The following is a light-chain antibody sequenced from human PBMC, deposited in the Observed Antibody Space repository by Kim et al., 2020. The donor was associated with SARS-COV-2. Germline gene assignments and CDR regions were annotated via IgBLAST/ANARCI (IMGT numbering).Light chain of an antibody. V-gene: IGLV3-21*01. CDR2: FDS. Sequence: GLHCYQKNPARAPVLLIYFDSDWPSGTPERFPGSTSGNPATLPISGVEAGDEADYYCRVWNSRSDQWVFGGGPQLTV. CDR3: RVWNSRSDQWV. CDR1: G. J-gene: IGLJ3*02.